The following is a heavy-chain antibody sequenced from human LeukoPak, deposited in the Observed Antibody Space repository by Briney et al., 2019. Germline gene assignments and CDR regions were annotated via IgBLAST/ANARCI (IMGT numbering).Heavy chain of an antibody. V-gene: IGHV3-20*04. CDR3: ARAGLYNWNYEGTTYFDF. J-gene: IGHJ4*02. CDR2: INWNGGST. Sequence: PPGGSLRLSCAASGFTFDDYGMTWVRQAPGKGLEWVSGINWNGGSTGYADSVKGRFTISRDNAKNSLYLQMNSLRAEDTALYYCARAGLYNWNYEGTTYFDFWGQGTLVTVSA. D-gene: IGHD1-7*01. CDR1: GFTFDDYG.